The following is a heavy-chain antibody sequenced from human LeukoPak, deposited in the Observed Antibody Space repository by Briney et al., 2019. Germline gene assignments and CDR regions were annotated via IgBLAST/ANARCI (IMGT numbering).Heavy chain of an antibody. CDR2: ISYDGSNK. Sequence: QTGRSLRLSCAASGFTFSSYAMHWVRQAPGKGLEWVAVISYDGSNKYYADSVKGRFTISRDNSKNTLYLQMNSLRAEDTAVYYCARDGPIVVVPAAIYYFDYWGQGTLVTVSS. D-gene: IGHD2-2*01. V-gene: IGHV3-30*04. CDR1: GFTFSSYA. CDR3: ARDGPIVVVPAAIYYFDY. J-gene: IGHJ4*02.